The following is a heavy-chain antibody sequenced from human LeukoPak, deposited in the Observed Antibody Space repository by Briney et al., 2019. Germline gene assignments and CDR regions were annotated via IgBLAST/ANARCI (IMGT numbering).Heavy chain of an antibody. CDR2: INPNTGGT. D-gene: IGHD6-13*01. CDR3: AKVPPSITAAGNWLGP. J-gene: IGHJ5*02. CDR1: GYTFNRYY. Sequence: ASVKVSYKASGYTFNRYYIHWVRQAPGQGLEWMGRINPNTGGTDYAQKFQGRVTMTRDTSITTAYIEPSSLTSDDTAIYYCAKVPPSITAAGNWLGPWGQGALVTVSS. V-gene: IGHV1-2*06.